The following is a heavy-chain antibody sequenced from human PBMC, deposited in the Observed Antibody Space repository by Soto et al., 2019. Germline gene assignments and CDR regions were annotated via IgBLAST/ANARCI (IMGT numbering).Heavy chain of an antibody. V-gene: IGHV1-3*01. D-gene: IGHD3-3*01. J-gene: IGHJ6*02. Sequence: ASVKVSCKASGYTFTSYAMHWVRQAPGQRLEWMGWINAGNGNTKYSQKFQGRVTITRDTSASTAYMELSSLRSEDTAVYYCARERAYDYDFWSGSLRGRYYYGMDVWGQRTTVTVSS. CDR3: ARERAYDYDFWSGSLRGRYYYGMDV. CDR1: GYTFTSYA. CDR2: INAGNGNT.